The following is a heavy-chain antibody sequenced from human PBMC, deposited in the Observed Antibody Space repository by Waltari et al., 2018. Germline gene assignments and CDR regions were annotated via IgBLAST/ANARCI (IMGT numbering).Heavy chain of an antibody. CDR3: ARAGFEAVESLDY. D-gene: IGHD3-9*01. J-gene: IGHJ4*02. CDR2: INPNSGGT. V-gene: IGHV1-2*02. Sequence: QVQLVQSGAEVKKPGSSVKVSCKASGGTFSSYTISWVRQAPGQGLEWMGWINPNSGGTNYAQKFQGRVTMTRDTSISTAYMELSRLRSDDTAVYYCARAGFEAVESLDYWGQGTLVTVSS. CDR1: GGTFSSYT.